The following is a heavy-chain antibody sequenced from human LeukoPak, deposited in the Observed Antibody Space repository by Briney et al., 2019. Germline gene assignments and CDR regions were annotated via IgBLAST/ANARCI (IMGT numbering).Heavy chain of an antibody. CDR2: INHSGST. V-gene: IGHV4-34*01. CDR1: GGSFSGYY. CDR3: AILPRDY. J-gene: IGHJ4*02. Sequence: SETLSLTCAVYGGSFSGYYWSWIRQPPGEGLEWIGEINHSGSTNYNPSLKRRVTISVDTSKNQFSLKLSSVTAADTAVYYCAILPRDYWGQGTLVTVSS.